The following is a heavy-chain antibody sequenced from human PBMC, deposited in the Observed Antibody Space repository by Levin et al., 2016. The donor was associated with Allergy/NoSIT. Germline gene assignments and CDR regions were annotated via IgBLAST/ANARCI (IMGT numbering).Heavy chain of an antibody. CDR1: GFSLSNARLG. CDR2: IFSNDEK. D-gene: IGHD3/OR15-3a*01. CDR3: ARTLDWYQGYHYMDV. J-gene: IGHJ6*03. Sequence: SGPTLVKPTETLTLTCTVSGFSLSNARLGVSWIRQPPGKALEWLAHIFSNDEKSYNTSLKSRLTISKDTSKSQVVLTMTNMDPVDTATYYCARTLDWYQGYHYMDVWGKGTTVTVSS. V-gene: IGHV2-26*01.